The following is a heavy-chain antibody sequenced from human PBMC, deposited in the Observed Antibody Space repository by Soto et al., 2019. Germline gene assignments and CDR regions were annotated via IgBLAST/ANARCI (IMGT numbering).Heavy chain of an antibody. V-gene: IGHV1-46*01. CDR3: ARVGISARPLGLLGFDY. CDR2: INPSGGST. D-gene: IGHD6-6*01. J-gene: IGHJ4*02. CDR1: GYTFTSHY. Sequence: QVQLVQSGAEVKKPGASVKLSCKASGYTFTSHYIHWVRQAPGQGLEWMGIINPSGGSTSYAQKFQGRVTMTSDTSTSTVYMGLSSLGSEDTAVYYCARVGISARPLGLLGFDYWGQGTLVTVSS.